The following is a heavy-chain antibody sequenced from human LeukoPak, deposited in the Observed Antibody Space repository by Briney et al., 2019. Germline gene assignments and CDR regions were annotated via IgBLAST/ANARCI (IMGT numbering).Heavy chain of an antibody. CDR2: IYTSGST. CDR1: GGSISSGSYY. Sequence: PSETLSLTCTVSGGSISSGSYYWSWIRQPAGKGLEWIGRIYTSGSTNYNPSLKSRVTISVDTSKNQFSLKLSSVTAADTAVYYCARLAFDYSNYGGGVEVNYWGQGTLVTVSS. J-gene: IGHJ4*02. V-gene: IGHV4-61*02. D-gene: IGHD4-11*01. CDR3: ARLAFDYSNYGGGVEVNY.